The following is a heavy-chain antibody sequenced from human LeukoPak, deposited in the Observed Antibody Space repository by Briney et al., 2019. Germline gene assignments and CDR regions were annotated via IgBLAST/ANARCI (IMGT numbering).Heavy chain of an antibody. J-gene: IGHJ1*01. CDR2: ISAYNGNT. CDR3: AVYCGGDCYKYFQH. V-gene: IGHV1-18*01. Sequence: ASVKVSCKAYGYTFTSYGISWVRQAPGQGLEWMGWISAYNGNTNYAQKLQGRVTMTTDTSTSTAYMELRSLRSDDTAVYYCAVYCGGDCYKYFQHWGQGTLVTVSS. D-gene: IGHD2-21*02. CDR1: GYTFTSYG.